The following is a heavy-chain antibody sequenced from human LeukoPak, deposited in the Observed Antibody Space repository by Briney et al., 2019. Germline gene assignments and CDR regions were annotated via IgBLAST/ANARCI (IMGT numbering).Heavy chain of an antibody. CDR1: GLTFSSYA. Sequence: GGSLRLSCAASGLTFSSYAMNWVRQAPGKGLQWVSGISGSGTNTYYADSVKGRFTISRDNSKNTLYMQMNSLRAEDTAVYYCAKGDKPVIAMVKFDYWGQGTLVTVSS. J-gene: IGHJ4*02. V-gene: IGHV3-23*01. CDR2: ISGSGTNT. CDR3: AKGDKPVIAMVKFDY. D-gene: IGHD5-18*01.